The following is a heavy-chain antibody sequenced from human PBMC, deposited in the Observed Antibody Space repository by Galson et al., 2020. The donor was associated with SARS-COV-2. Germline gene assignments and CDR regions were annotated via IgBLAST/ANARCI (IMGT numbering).Heavy chain of an antibody. V-gene: IGHV7-4-1*02. CDR3: ARGAGAWFGELLDY. J-gene: IGHJ4*02. D-gene: IGHD3-10*01. Sequence: ASVKVSCKASGYTFNNYALNWVRQAPGQGLEWMAWITTNTGNPTYAQGFTGRFVFSLDTSISTAYQQISSLKAEDTAVYYCARGAGAWFGELLDYWGQGTLVTVSS. CDR1: GYTFNNYA. CDR2: ITTNTGNP.